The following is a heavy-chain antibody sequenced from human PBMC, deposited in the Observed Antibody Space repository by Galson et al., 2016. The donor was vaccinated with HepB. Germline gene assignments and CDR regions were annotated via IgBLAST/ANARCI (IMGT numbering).Heavy chain of an antibody. CDR3: ARRSVSYWYFDL. CDR2: TFPGDSYT. Sequence: QSGAEVKQPGESLKISCKGSGYSFSSYWIGWVRQMPGKGLEWMGITFPGDSYTRYSPSFQGQVTVSADKSINTAYLQWSSLKASDAAMYYCARRSVSYWYFDLWGRGTLVTASS. D-gene: IGHD2-8*01. J-gene: IGHJ2*01. V-gene: IGHV5-51*01. CDR1: GYSFSSYW.